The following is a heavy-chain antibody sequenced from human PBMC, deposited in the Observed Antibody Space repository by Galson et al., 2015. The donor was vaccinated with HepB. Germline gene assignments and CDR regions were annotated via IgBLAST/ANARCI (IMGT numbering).Heavy chain of an antibody. CDR1: GFTFSSYG. CDR3: AKDHRPYGDYRYFQH. Sequence: SLRLSCAASGFTFSSYGMHWVRQAPGKGLEWVAVISYDGSNKYYADSVKGRFTISRDNSKNTLYLQMNSLRAEDTAVYYCAKDHRPYGDYRYFQHWGQDTLVTVSS. CDR2: ISYDGSNK. V-gene: IGHV3-30*18. J-gene: IGHJ1*01. D-gene: IGHD4-17*01.